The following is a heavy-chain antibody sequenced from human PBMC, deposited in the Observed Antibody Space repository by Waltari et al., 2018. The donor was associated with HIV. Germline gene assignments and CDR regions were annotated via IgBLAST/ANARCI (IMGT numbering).Heavy chain of an antibody. CDR3: ASGYSSSWRSDYYYYGMDV. V-gene: IGHV3-74*01. Sequence: EVQLVESGGGLVQPGGSLRLSCAASGFTFSSYWMHWVRQAPGKGLVWVSGINGDGSSTRYADSVKGRFTISRDNAKNTLYLQMNSLRAEDTAVYYCASGYSSSWRSDYYYYGMDVWGQGTTVTVSS. CDR1: GFTFSSYW. CDR2: INGDGSST. J-gene: IGHJ6*02. D-gene: IGHD6-13*01.